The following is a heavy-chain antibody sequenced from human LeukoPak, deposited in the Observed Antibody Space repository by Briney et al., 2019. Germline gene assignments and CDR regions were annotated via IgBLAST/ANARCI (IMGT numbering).Heavy chain of an antibody. CDR3: AKLRYNRESFDY. V-gene: IGHV3-23*01. CDR2: ISGSGGST. Sequence: GGSLRLSCAASGIIFSDYYMSWIRQAPGKGLEWVSAISGSGGSTYYADSVKGRFTISRDNSKNTLYLQMNSLRAEDTAVYYCAKLRYNRESFDYWGQGTLVTVFS. CDR1: GIIFSDYY. D-gene: IGHD5-24*01. J-gene: IGHJ4*02.